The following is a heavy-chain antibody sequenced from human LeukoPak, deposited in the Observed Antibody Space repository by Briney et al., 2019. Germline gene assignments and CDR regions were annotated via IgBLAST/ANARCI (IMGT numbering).Heavy chain of an antibody. J-gene: IGHJ6*03. V-gene: IGHV4-4*02. Sequence: PSGTLSLTCAVFADSITRSDWWGWVRQPPGKGLEWVGEISHSGTTNYNPSLKSRVSISVDKSKNQFSLKLNSVTAADTAVYYCASYSSSRRGSYYYHYMDVWGKGTTVTVSS. CDR1: ADSITRSDW. CDR2: ISHSGTT. CDR3: ASYSSSRRGSYYYHYMDV. D-gene: IGHD6-6*01.